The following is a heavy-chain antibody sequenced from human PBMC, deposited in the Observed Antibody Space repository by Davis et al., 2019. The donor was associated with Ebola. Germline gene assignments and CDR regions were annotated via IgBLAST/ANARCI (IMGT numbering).Heavy chain of an antibody. V-gene: IGHV1-69*06. J-gene: IGHJ6*02. Sequence: AASVKVSCKASGGTFSSYAISWVRQAPGQGLEWMGGIIPIFGTANYAQKFQGRVTITADKSTSTAYMELSSLRSEDTAVYYCARAGYCSSTSCRNYYYYGMDVWGQGTTVTVSS. D-gene: IGHD2-2*01. CDR3: ARAGYCSSTSCRNYYYYGMDV. CDR2: IIPIFGTA. CDR1: GGTFSSYA.